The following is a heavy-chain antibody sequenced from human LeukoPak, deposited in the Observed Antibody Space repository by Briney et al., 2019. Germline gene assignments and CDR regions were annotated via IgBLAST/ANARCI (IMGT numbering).Heavy chain of an antibody. V-gene: IGHV3-11*05. Sequence: GESLKISCAVPGFTFSDYYMSWIRQAPGKGLEWVPYFSSSSSYTNYADSVKGLFTISRDNAKNSLYLQMNSLRAEDTAVYYCARDRGYYDSSYFDYWGQGTLVTVSS. D-gene: IGHD3-22*01. CDR3: ARDRGYYDSSYFDY. CDR2: FSSSSSYT. J-gene: IGHJ4*02. CDR1: GFTFSDYY.